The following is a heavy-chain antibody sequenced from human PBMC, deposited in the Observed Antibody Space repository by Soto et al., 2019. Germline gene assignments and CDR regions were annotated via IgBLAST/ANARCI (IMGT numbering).Heavy chain of an antibody. D-gene: IGHD1-26*01. J-gene: IGHJ5*02. CDR3: ARDQNPTAVGWFDP. Sequence: QEQLQESGPGLVKPSQTLSLTCTVSGGSISSGGNYWSWIRQHPGKGLGWIGYIYYSGSTDYNPSLRSRVSMSVDTSKNQFSLKLSYVTAADTAVYYCARDQNPTAVGWFDPWGQGTLVTVSS. V-gene: IGHV4-31*03. CDR1: GGSISSGGNY. CDR2: IYYSGST.